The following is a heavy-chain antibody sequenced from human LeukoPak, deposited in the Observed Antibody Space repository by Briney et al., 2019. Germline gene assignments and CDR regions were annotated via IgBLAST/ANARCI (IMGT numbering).Heavy chain of an antibody. CDR2: IYYSGST. CDR1: GVSVSSGSYY. Sequence: PSETLSLTCTVSGVSVSSGSYYWSWIRQPPGKGLEWIGYIYYSGSTNYNPSLKSRVTISVDTSKNQFSLKLSSVTAADTAVYYCARNPLETGWFDPWGQGTLVTVSS. V-gene: IGHV4-61*01. J-gene: IGHJ5*02. CDR3: ARNPLETGWFDP. D-gene: IGHD5-24*01.